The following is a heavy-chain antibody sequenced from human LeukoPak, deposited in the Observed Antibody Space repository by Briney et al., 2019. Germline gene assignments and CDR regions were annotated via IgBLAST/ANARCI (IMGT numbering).Heavy chain of an antibody. CDR1: GFSYSSYT. Sequence: GGSLRLSCAASGFSYSSYTMNWVRQAPGMGLEWLSYISASRDITYYADSVKGRFTISRDNAKNSLYLQMNSLRAEDTAVYYCAKLGYYYDSSGYLPFDYWGQGTLVTVSS. CDR3: AKLGYYYDSSGYLPFDY. J-gene: IGHJ4*02. V-gene: IGHV3-48*01. D-gene: IGHD3-22*01. CDR2: ISASRDIT.